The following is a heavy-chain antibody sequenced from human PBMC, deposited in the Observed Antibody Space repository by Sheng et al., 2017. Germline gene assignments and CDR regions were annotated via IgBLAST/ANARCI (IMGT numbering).Heavy chain of an antibody. Sequence: EVQLVESGGGLVLPGGSLRLSCAASGFTFSGYQMSWVRQAPGKGXEWILHINSGGNYKYYADSVQGRFTISRDNAKNSLYLQMNSLRAEDTAVYYCARENDAFDIWGQGTMVTVSS. CDR1: GFTFSGYQ. CDR3: ARENDAFDI. J-gene: IGHJ3*02. V-gene: IGHV3-48*03. CDR2: INSGGNYK.